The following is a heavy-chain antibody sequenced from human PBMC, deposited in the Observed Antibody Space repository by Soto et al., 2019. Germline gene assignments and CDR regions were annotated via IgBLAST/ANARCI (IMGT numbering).Heavy chain of an antibody. CDR1: GFTFRDYY. CDR3: AREAGHIVGATCLDY. V-gene: IGHV3-11*01. CDR2: ISGSGTTI. Sequence: QVQLVESGGGLVKPGGSLRLSCAASGFTFRDYYMNWIRLAPGRGLECISYISGSGTTIYYADSVKGRFTISRDNAKNSLYLQMNSLRAEDTAVYYCAREAGHIVGATCLDYWGQGTPFTVSS. D-gene: IGHD1-26*01. J-gene: IGHJ4*02.